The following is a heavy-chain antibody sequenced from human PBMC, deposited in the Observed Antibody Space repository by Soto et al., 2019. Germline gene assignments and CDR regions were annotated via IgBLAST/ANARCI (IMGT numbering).Heavy chain of an antibody. D-gene: IGHD2-15*01. CDR3: ARHEDLHDDWFDP. CDR1: GGSISSSSYY. CDR2: IYYSGST. V-gene: IGHV4-61*05. J-gene: IGHJ5*02. Sequence: SETLSLTCTVSGGSISSSSYYWGWIRPPPGKGLGWIGYIYYSGSTNYNPSLKSRVTISVDTSKNQFSLKLSSVTAADTAVYYCARHEDLHDDWFDPWGQGTLVTVSS.